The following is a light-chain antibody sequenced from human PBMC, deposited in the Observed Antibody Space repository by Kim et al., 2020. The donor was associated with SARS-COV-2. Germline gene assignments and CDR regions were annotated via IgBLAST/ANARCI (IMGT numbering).Light chain of an antibody. J-gene: IGLJ3*02. CDR1: NIGSKS. V-gene: IGLV3-21*04. CDR2: YDS. Sequence: SYELTQPPSVSVAPGKTARITCGENNIGSKSVNWYQQKPGQAPVLVIYYDSDRPSGIPERFSGSTSGNTATLTISRVEAGDEADYYCQLWDSSSDHPVFGGGTKLTVL. CDR3: QLWDSSSDHPV.